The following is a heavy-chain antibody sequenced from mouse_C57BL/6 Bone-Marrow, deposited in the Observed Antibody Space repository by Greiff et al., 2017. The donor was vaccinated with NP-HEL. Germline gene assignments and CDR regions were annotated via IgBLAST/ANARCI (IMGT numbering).Heavy chain of an antibody. CDR3: AKIPIDY. CDR1: GFSLTSYG. Sequence: VQLQQSGPGLVQPSQSLSITCTVSGFSLTSYGVHWVRQSPGKGLEWLGVIWRGGSTDYNEAFMSRLSITKENTTSQVYFKMNSLQADATAVYYCAKIPIDYWGQGPSVTVSS. V-gene: IGHV2-5*01. J-gene: IGHJ4*01. CDR2: IWRGGST.